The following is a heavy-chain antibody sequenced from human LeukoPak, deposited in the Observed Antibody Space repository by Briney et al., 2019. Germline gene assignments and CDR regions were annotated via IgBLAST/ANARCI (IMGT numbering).Heavy chain of an antibody. CDR1: GFTFSSYG. CDR3: ARDFRGGNANDY. J-gene: IGHJ4*02. CDR2: IWYDGSNK. Sequence: PGGPLRLSCAASGFTFSSYGMHWVRQAPGKGLVGVAVIWYDGSNKYYADSVKGRFTISRDNSKNTLYLQMNSLRAEDTAVYYCARDFRGGNANDYWGQGTLVTVSS. V-gene: IGHV3-33*08. D-gene: IGHD2-15*01.